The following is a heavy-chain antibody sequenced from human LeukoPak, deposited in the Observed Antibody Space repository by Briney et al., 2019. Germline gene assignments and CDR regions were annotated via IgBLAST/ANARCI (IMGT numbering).Heavy chain of an antibody. D-gene: IGHD2-2*01. V-gene: IGHV4-34*01. CDR1: GGSFSGYY. Sequence: SETLSLTCAVYGGSFSGYYWSWIRQPPGKGLEWIGEINHSGSTNYNPSLKNRVTISVDTSKNQFSLKLSSVTAADTAVYYCARRPYCSSTSCSSRGGRRYYYGMDVWGQGTTVTVSS. CDR2: INHSGST. J-gene: IGHJ6*02. CDR3: ARRPYCSSTSCSSRGGRRYYYGMDV.